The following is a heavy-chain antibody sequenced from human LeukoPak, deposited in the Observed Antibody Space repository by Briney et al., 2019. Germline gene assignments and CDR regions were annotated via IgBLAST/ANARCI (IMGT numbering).Heavy chain of an antibody. D-gene: IGHD2-2*02. CDR3: ARMSSTSCYNY. CDR2: IKTDGSST. J-gene: IGHJ4*02. V-gene: IGHV3-74*01. CDR1: GFTFSSYA. Sequence: GGSLRLSCAASGFTFSSYAMSWVRQAPGKGLVWVSHIKTDGSSTNYADSVRGRFTISRDNAKNTLYLQMNSLRAEDTAVYYCARMSSTSCYNYWGQGTLVTVSS.